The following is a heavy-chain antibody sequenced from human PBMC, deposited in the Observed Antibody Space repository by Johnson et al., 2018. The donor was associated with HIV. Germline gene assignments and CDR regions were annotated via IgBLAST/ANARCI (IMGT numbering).Heavy chain of an antibody. CDR1: GFTVSSNY. V-gene: IGHV3-53*01. CDR3: ARGRATALDIDAFDI. J-gene: IGHJ3*02. CDR2: INSGAGT. Sequence: EVQVVESGGGLIQPGGSLRLSCAASGFTVSSNYMSWVRQAPGKGLEWVSVINSGAGTFYADSVKGRFTISRDNAKNSLYLQMNSLSPEDTAVYFCARGRATALDIDAFDIWGQGTMVTVSS. D-gene: IGHD5-12*01.